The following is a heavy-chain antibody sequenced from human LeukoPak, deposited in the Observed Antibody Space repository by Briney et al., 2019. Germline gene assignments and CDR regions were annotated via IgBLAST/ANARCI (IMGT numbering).Heavy chain of an antibody. V-gene: IGHV3-53*01. CDR3: AREGGRIAAAGSVDY. CDR2: IYSGGST. CDR1: GFTVSSNY. D-gene: IGHD6-13*01. Sequence: QAGGSLRLSCAASGFTVSSNYMSWVRQAPGKGLEWVSVIYSGGSTYYSDSVKGRFTISRDNSKNTLYLQMNSLRAEDTAVYYCAREGGRIAAAGSVDYWGQGTLVTVSS. J-gene: IGHJ4*02.